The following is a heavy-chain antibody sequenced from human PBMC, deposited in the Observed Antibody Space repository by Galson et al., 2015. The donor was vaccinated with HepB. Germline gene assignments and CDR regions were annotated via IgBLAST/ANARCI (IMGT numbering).Heavy chain of an antibody. D-gene: IGHD2-21*01. CDR1: GDSVSSYY. Sequence: SETLSLTCTVSGDSVSSYYWSWIRQPPGKGLEWIGYIYYSGSTNYNPSLKSRVTISVDMSKNQFSLKLSSVTAADTAVYYCARQGGDSLDYYYGMDVWGQGTTVTVSS. V-gene: IGHV4-59*08. J-gene: IGHJ6*02. CDR3: ARQGGDSLDYYYGMDV. CDR2: IYYSGST.